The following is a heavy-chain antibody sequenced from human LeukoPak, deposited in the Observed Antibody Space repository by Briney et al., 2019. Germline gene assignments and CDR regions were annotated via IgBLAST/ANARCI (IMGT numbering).Heavy chain of an antibody. J-gene: IGHJ4*02. V-gene: IGHV4-39*07. CDR3: ARVDRDGYNPIDY. CDR2: IYYSGST. Sequence: PSETLSLTCTVSGGSISSSSYYWGWIRQPPGKGLEWIGSIYYSGSTYYNPSLKSRVTISVDTSKNQFSLKLSSVTAADTAVYYCARVDRDGYNPIDYWGQGTLVTVSS. D-gene: IGHD5-24*01. CDR1: GGSISSSSYY.